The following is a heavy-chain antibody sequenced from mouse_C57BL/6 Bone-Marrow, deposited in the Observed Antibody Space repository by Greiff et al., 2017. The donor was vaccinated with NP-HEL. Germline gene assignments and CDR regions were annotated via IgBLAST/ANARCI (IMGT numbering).Heavy chain of an antibody. D-gene: IGHD2-4*01. Sequence: QVQLQQPGAELVKPGASVKLSCKASGYTFTSYWMHWVKQRPGQGLEWIGMIHPNSGSTNYNEKFKSKATLTVDKSSSTAYMQLSSLTSEDSAVYCCEREYYYDYDRGFAYWGQGTLVTVSA. J-gene: IGHJ3*01. V-gene: IGHV1-64*01. CDR1: GYTFTSYW. CDR3: EREYYYDYDRGFAY. CDR2: IHPNSGST.